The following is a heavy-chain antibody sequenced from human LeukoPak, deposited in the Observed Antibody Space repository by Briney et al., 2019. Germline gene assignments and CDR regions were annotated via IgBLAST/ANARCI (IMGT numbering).Heavy chain of an antibody. J-gene: IGHJ4*02. CDR1: GFTFSSYS. CDR3: AREGQYSSGWYYFDY. Sequence: GGSLRLSCAASGFTFSSYSMNWVRQAPGKGLEWVSSISSSSSYIYYADSVKGRFTVSRDSAKNSLSLQMNSLRAEDTAVYYCAREGQYSSGWYYFDYWGQGTVVTVSS. CDR2: ISSSSSYI. V-gene: IGHV3-21*01. D-gene: IGHD6-19*01.